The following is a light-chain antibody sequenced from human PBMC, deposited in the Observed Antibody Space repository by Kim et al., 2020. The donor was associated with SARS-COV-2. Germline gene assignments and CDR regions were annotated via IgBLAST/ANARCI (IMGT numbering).Light chain of an antibody. CDR1: QSVSNYY. J-gene: IGKJ1*01. V-gene: IGKV3-20*01. CDR3: QQCGRSPWT. Sequence: EIVLTQSPGTLSLSPGERATLSCRASQSVSNYYLAWYQQKPGQAPRLLIYGASGRATGIQDRFSGSGSGTDFTLTISRLEPEDFAVFYCQQCGRSPWTFGQGTKVDIK. CDR2: GAS.